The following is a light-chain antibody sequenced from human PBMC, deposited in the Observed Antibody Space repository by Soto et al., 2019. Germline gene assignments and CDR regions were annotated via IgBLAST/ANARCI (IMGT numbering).Light chain of an antibody. Sequence: VVFTQSPGHRPLSPGEGANLCCRASQSVTSNYIAWYQQKPGQAPRLLIFGASIRATGIPDRFSGSGSGTDFTLTISRLEPEDFAVYHCQQYGSSPTTFGQGTKVDIK. J-gene: IGKJ1*01. CDR1: QSVTSNY. V-gene: IGKV3-20*01. CDR3: QQYGSSPTT. CDR2: GAS.